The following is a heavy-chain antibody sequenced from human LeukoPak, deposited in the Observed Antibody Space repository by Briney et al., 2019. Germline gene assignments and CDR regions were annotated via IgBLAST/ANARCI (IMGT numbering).Heavy chain of an antibody. CDR2: ISSSSSYI. Sequence: PGGSLRLSCAASGFTFSSYSMNWVRQAPGKGLEWVSSISSSSSYIYYADSVKGRFTISRDNAKNSLYLQMNSLRAEDTAVYYCAGDVQVATIYPLDYWGQGTLVTVSS. V-gene: IGHV3-21*01. CDR3: AGDVQVATIYPLDY. D-gene: IGHD5-12*01. CDR1: GFTFSSYS. J-gene: IGHJ4*02.